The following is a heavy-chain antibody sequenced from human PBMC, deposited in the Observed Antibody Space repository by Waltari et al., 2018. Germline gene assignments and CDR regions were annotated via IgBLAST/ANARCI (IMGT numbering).Heavy chain of an antibody. CDR2: IYYSGST. D-gene: IGHD5-12*01. Sequence: VQLVESGGGLVKPGGSLRLSCAASGFTFSSYSMNWVRQAPGKGLEWIGSIYYSGSTYYNPSLKSRVTISVDTSKNQFSLKLSSVTAADTAVYYCARDRRAFSGYDWHPTPDYWGQGTLVTVSS. CDR3: ARDRRAFSGYDWHPTPDY. V-gene: IGHV4-39*07. J-gene: IGHJ4*02. CDR1: GFTFSSYS.